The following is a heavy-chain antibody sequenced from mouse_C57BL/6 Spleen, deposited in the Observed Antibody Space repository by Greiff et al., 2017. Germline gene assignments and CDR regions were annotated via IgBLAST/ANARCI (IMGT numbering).Heavy chain of an antibody. V-gene: IGHV1-5*01. D-gene: IGHD2-4*01. CDR1: GYTFTSYW. CDR2: IYPGNSDT. CDR3: TKGIYYDSSYYAMDY. J-gene: IGHJ4*01. Sequence: EVKLQESGTVLARPGASVKMSCKTSGYTFTSYWMHWVKQRPGQGLEWIGAIYPGNSDTSYNQKFKGKAKLTAVTSASTAYMELSSLTNEDSAVYYCTKGIYYDSSYYAMDYWGQGTSVTVSS.